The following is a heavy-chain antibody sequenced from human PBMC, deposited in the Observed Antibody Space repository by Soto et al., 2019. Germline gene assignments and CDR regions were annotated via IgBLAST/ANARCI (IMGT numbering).Heavy chain of an antibody. V-gene: IGHV1-18*04. CDR3: ARGSSDYYYGMDV. Sequence: VQLVQSGAEVKKPGASVKVSCKASGYTFTSYGISWVRQSPGHWLEWMGGISAYNGNTNYAQTLQGRVTMTTDTSTSTAYMELRSLRSDDTAVYYGARGSSDYYYGMDVWGQGTTVTVSS. CDR1: GYTFTSYG. CDR2: ISAYNGNT. J-gene: IGHJ6*02.